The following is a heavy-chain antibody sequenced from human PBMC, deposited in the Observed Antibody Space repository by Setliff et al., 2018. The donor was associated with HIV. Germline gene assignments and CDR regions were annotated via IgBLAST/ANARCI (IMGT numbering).Heavy chain of an antibody. CDR1: GFSISSRYY. J-gene: IGHJ6*02. CDR3: AREDYYYYGMDV. Sequence: SETLSLTCDVSGFSISSRYYWGWIRQSPGKGLEWIGNIYHTGSSYYNPSLNDRATISLDTSKNQFSLKLNSVPAADTAVYYCAREDYYYYGMDVWGQGTTVTVSS. V-gene: IGHV4-38-2*02. CDR2: IYHTGSS.